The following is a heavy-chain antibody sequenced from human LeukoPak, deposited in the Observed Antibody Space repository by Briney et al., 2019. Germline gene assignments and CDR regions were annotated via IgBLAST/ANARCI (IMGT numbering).Heavy chain of an antibody. Sequence: SGTLSLTCAVSGVSSSISTWWSWVRQPPGKELEWIGEISHDGSTNYNPSLKSRVTISLDKSKSQFSLKLSSVTAADTALYYCASKDYNYLAFDYWGQGTLVTVSS. CDR2: ISHDGST. J-gene: IGHJ4*02. D-gene: IGHD5-24*01. CDR1: GVSSSISTW. V-gene: IGHV4-4*02. CDR3: ASKDYNYLAFDY.